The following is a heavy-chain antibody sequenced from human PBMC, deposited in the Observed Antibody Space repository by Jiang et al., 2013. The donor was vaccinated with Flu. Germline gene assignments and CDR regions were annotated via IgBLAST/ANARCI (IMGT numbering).Heavy chain of an antibody. CDR2: IYYSGST. V-gene: IGHV4-59*01. J-gene: IGHJ4*02. CDR1: GGSISSYY. Sequence: GPGLVKPSETLSLTCTVSGGSISSYYWSWIRQPPGKGLEWIGYIYYSGSTNYNPSLKSRVTISVDTSKNQFSLKLSSVTAADTAVYYCAREPRYGGNPIDYWGQGTLVTVSS. CDR3: AREPRYGGNPIDY. D-gene: IGHD4-23*01.